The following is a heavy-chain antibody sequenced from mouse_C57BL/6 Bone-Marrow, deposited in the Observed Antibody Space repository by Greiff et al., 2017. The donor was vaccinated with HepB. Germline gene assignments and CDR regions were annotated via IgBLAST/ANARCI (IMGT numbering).Heavy chain of an antibody. CDR1: GFTFSSYG. CDR3: ARITTVVYFDY. J-gene: IGHJ2*01. D-gene: IGHD1-1*01. Sequence: DVMLVESGGDLVKPGGSLKLSCAASGFTFSSYGMSWVRQTPDKRLEWVATISSGGSYTYYPDSVKGRFTISRDNDKNTLYLQMSSLKSEDTAMYYCARITTVVYFDYWGQGTTLTVSS. CDR2: ISSGGSYT. V-gene: IGHV5-6*02.